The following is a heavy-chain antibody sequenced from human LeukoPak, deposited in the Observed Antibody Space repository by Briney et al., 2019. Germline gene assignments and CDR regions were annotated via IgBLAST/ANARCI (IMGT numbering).Heavy chain of an antibody. Sequence: PGGSLRLSCAASGFTFDDYAMHWVRQAPGKGLEWVSGISWNSGSIGYADSVKGRFTISRDNSKNTLYLQMNSLRAEDAAVYYCASRNYYDSSGYYYYYFDYWGQGILVTVSS. CDR3: ASRNYYDSSGYYYYYFDY. J-gene: IGHJ4*02. CDR2: ISWNSGSI. V-gene: IGHV3-9*01. D-gene: IGHD3-22*01. CDR1: GFTFDDYA.